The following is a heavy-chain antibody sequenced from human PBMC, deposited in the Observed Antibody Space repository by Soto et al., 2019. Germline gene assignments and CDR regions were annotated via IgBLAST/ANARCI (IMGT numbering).Heavy chain of an antibody. Sequence: PGESLKISCKGSGYSFTSYWIGWVRQMPGKGLEWMGIIYPGDSDTRYSPSFQGQVTISADKSISTAYLQWSSLKASDTAMYYCARSKYYDFWSGYLSTLYGMDVWGQGTTVTVSS. D-gene: IGHD3-3*01. J-gene: IGHJ6*02. CDR2: IYPGDSDT. CDR1: GYSFTSYW. V-gene: IGHV5-51*01. CDR3: ARSKYYDFWSGYLSTLYGMDV.